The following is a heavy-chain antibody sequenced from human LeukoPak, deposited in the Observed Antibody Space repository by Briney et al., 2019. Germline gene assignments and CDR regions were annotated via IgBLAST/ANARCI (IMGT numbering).Heavy chain of an antibody. CDR1: GFTVSSNY. CDR2: IYSGGRT. J-gene: IGHJ4*02. CDR3: ARGEGLFDY. Sequence: GGSLPLSCAASGFTVSSNYMSWVRPAPGKGLEWVSVIYSGGRTKYADSVKGRFTISRDNSKNTLYLQMNSLRADDTAVYYCARGEGLFDYWGQGTLVTVSS. V-gene: IGHV3-53*01.